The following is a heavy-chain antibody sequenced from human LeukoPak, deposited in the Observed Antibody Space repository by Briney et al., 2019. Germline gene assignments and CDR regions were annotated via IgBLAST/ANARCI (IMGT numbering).Heavy chain of an antibody. CDR3: ARETPYGSGSYPFDY. CDR1: GGSISSYY. Sequence: SETLSLTCTVSGGSISSYYWNWIRQPPGKGLEWIGYIYNTGSTSNNPSPKSRVTISVDTSKKHFSLRLSSVTAADTAVYYCARETPYGSGSYPFDYWGQGILVTVSS. CDR2: IYNTGST. D-gene: IGHD3-10*01. J-gene: IGHJ4*02. V-gene: IGHV4-59*01.